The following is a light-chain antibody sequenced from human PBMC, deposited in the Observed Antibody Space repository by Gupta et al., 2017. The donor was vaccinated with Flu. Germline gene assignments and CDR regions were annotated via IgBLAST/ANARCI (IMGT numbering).Light chain of an antibody. V-gene: IGLV2-11*01. CDR3: CSYAGSSLGWV. Sequence: SSDVGGYNYVSWYQQHPGKAPKLMIYDVSKRPSGVPDRFSGSKSGNTASLTISGLQAEDEADYYCCSYAGSSLGWVFGGGTKLTVL. CDR1: SSDVGGYNY. J-gene: IGLJ3*02. CDR2: DVS.